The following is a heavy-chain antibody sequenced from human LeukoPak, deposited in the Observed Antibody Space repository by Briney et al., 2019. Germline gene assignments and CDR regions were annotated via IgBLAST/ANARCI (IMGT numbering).Heavy chain of an antibody. D-gene: IGHD6-13*01. Sequence: GASVKVSCKASGYTFTSYYIHWVRQAPGQGLEWMGIINPSGGSTNYAQKFQGWVTMTRDTSISTAYMELSRLRSDDTAVYYCARGAGAAAGPNWFDPWGQGTLVTVSS. V-gene: IGHV1-2*04. J-gene: IGHJ5*02. CDR3: ARGAGAAAGPNWFDP. CDR1: GYTFTSYY. CDR2: INPSGGST.